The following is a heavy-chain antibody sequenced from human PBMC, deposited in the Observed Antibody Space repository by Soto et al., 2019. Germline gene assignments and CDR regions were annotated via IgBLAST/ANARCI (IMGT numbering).Heavy chain of an antibody. D-gene: IGHD3-3*01. CDR2: IIPIFGTA. V-gene: IGHV1-69*06. CDR1: GGTFSSYA. Sequence: SVKVSCKASGGTFSSYAISWVRQAPGQGLEWMGGIIPIFGTANYAQKFQGRVTITADKSTSTAYMELSSLRSEDTAVYYCATTYYEPSLDYWGQGTLVTVSS. J-gene: IGHJ4*02. CDR3: ATTYYEPSLDY.